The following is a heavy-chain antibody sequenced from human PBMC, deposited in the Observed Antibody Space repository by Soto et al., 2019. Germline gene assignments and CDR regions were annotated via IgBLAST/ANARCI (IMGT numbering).Heavy chain of an antibody. V-gene: IGHV4-34*01. CDR3: ARSYYDYYYYYMAV. D-gene: IGHD3-22*01. J-gene: IGHJ6*03. CDR1: GGSFSGYY. CDR2: INHSGST. Sequence: SETLSLTCAVYGGSFSGYYRSWIRQPPGKGLEWIGEINHSGSTNYNPSLKSRVTISVDTSKNQFSLKLSSVTAADTAVYYCARSYYDYYYYYMAVRGKGTTVTVSS.